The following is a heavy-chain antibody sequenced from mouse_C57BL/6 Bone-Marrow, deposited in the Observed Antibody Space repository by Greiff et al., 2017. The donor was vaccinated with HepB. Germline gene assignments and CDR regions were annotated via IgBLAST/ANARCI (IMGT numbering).Heavy chain of an antibody. J-gene: IGHJ4*01. CDR3: ARYDYDGVYAMDY. D-gene: IGHD2-4*01. CDR1: GYTFTRYW. V-gene: IGHV1-61*01. Sequence: QVQLQQPGAELVRPGSSVKLSCKASGYTFTRYWMDWVKQRPGQGLEWIGNIYPSDSETHYNQKFKDKATLTVDKSSSTAYMQLSSLTSEDSAVYYCARYDYDGVYAMDYWGQGTSVTVSS. CDR2: IYPSDSET.